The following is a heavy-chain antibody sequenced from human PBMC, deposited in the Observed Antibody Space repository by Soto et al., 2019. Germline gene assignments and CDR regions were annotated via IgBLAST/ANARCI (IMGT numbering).Heavy chain of an antibody. Sequence: GGSLRLSCAASGFTFSSYGMHWVRQAPGKGLEWVAVIWYDGSNKYYADSVKGRFTISRDNSKNTLYLQMNSLRAEDTAVYYCARDSTMSLSSGWSPDYWGQGTLVTVSS. J-gene: IGHJ4*02. CDR1: GFTFSSYG. D-gene: IGHD6-19*01. CDR3: ARDSTMSLSSGWSPDY. V-gene: IGHV3-33*01. CDR2: IWYDGSNK.